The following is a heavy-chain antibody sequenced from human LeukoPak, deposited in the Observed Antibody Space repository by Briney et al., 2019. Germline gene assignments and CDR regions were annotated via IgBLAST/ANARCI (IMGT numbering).Heavy chain of an antibody. CDR2: IYSGGST. CDR1: GFTVSSNY. J-gene: IGHJ4*02. CDR3: ARDGTYYYDSSGYE. V-gene: IGHV3-66*01. D-gene: IGHD3-22*01. Sequence: TGGSLRLSCAASGFTVSSNYMSWVRQAPGKGLEWVSVIYSGGSTYYADSVKGRFTISRDNSKNTLYLQMNSLRAEDTAVYYCARDGTYYYDSSGYEWGQGTLVTVSS.